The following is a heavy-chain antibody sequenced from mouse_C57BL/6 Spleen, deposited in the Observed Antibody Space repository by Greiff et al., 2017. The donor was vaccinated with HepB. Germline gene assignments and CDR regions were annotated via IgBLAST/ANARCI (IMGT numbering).Heavy chain of an antibody. J-gene: IGHJ1*03. D-gene: IGHD4-1*01. Sequence: VQLQQSGPVLVKPGASVKMSCKASGYTFTDYYMNWVKQSHGKSLEWIGVINPYNGGTSYNQKFKGKATLTVDKSSSTAYMELNSLTSEDSAVYYCARDLGRDYWYFDVWGTGTTVTVSS. CDR3: ARDLGRDYWYFDV. V-gene: IGHV1-19*01. CDR1: GYTFTDYY. CDR2: INPYNGGT.